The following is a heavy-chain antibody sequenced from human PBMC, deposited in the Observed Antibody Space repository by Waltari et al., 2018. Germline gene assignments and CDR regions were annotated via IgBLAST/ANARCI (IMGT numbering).Heavy chain of an antibody. V-gene: IGHV3-7*03. Sequence: EVQLVESGGGLVQPGGSLSLAGNASVFTYSNHWMSWVRQAPGKGLEWVASIKEDGSETNYVESVKGRFTISRDNARNSLYLQMNSLRAEDTAVYYCSDPPSDFWGQGKLVIVSS. J-gene: IGHJ4*02. CDR3: SDPPSDF. D-gene: IGHD2-21*01. CDR1: VFTYSNHW. CDR2: IKEDGSET.